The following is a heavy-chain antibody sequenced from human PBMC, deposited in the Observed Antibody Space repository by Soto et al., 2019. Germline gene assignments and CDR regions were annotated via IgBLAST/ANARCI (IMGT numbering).Heavy chain of an antibody. Sequence: QLQLQESGSGLVKPSQTLSLTCAVSGGSISSGGYSWSWIRQPPGKGLEWIGYIYHSGSTYYNPSLQRPLTISVDRSKNQFSLKLSSVPAAHTAVYYCAAGGVLPRYYWSQGTPGSVSS. J-gene: IGHJ4*02. CDR3: AAGGVLPRYY. CDR2: IYHSGST. D-gene: IGHD2-15*01. V-gene: IGHV4-30-2*01. CDR1: GGSISSGGYS.